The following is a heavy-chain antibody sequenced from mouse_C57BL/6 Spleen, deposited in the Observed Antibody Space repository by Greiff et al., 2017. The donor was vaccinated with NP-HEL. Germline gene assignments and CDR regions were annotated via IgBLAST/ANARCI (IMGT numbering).Heavy chain of an antibody. CDR2: IYPSDSET. V-gene: IGHV1-61*01. CDR1: GYTFTSYW. Sequence: QVQLQQPGAELVRPGSSVKLSCKASGYTFTSYWMDWVKQRPGQGLEWIGNIYPSDSETHYNQKFKDKATLTVDKSSSTAYMQLSSLTSEDSAFYYCAIYYDYAEAFAYWGQGTLVTVSA. J-gene: IGHJ3*01. D-gene: IGHD2-4*01. CDR3: AIYYDYAEAFAY.